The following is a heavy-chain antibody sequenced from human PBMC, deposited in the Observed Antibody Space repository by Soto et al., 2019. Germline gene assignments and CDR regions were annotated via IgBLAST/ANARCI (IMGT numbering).Heavy chain of an antibody. CDR1: GFTFSSYG. J-gene: IGHJ4*02. V-gene: IGHV3-33*01. D-gene: IGHD5-12*01. Sequence: PGGSLRLSCAASGFTFSSYGMHWVRQAPGKGLEWVAVIWYDGSNKYYADSVKGRFTISRDNSKNTLYLQMNSLRAEDTAVYYCARDVSGYDYGGFDYWGQGTLVTVSS. CDR2: IWYDGSNK. CDR3: ARDVSGYDYGGFDY.